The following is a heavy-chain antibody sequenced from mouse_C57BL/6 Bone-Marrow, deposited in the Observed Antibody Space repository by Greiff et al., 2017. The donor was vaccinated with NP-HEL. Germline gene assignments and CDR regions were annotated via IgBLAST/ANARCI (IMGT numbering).Heavy chain of an antibody. CDR2: IDPSDSYT. D-gene: IGHD2-1*01. CDR1: GYTFTSYW. J-gene: IGHJ4*01. CDR3: ERGVRLRPYAMDY. Sequence: QVQLQQPGAELVRPGTSVKLSCKASGYTFTSYWMHWVKQRPGQGLEWIGVIDPSDSYTNYNQKFKGKATLTVDTSSSTAYMQLSSLTSEDSAVYYGERGVRLRPYAMDYWGQGTSVTVSS. V-gene: IGHV1-59*01.